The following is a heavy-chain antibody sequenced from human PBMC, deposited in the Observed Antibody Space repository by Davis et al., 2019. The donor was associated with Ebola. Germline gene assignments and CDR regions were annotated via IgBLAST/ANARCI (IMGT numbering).Heavy chain of an antibody. J-gene: IGHJ6*02. CDR1: GYTFTSYD. V-gene: IGHV1-8*03. CDR2: MNPNSGNT. CDR3: AREDYYGSGRGYYGMDV. Sequence: ASVTVSCKASGYTFTSYDINWVRQATGQGLEWMGWMNPNSGNTGYAQKFQGRVTITRNTSISTAYMELSSLRSEDTAVYYCAREDYYGSGRGYYGMDVWGQGTTVTVSS. D-gene: IGHD3-10*01.